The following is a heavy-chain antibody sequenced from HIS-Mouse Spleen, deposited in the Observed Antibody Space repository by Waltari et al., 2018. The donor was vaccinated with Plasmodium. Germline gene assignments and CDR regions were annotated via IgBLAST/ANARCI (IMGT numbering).Heavy chain of an antibody. CDR2: INPNTGGT. Sequence: QVQLVQSGAEVKKPGASVKVSCKASGYTFTGYFMHWVRQAPGQGLEWMGWINPNTGGTNYAQRFQGRVTMTRDTSISTAYMELSRLRSDDTAVYYCARDPKQLGSAFDIWGQGTMVTVSS. J-gene: IGHJ3*02. V-gene: IGHV1-2*02. CDR1: GYTFTGYF. D-gene: IGHD7-27*01. CDR3: ARDPKQLGSAFDI.